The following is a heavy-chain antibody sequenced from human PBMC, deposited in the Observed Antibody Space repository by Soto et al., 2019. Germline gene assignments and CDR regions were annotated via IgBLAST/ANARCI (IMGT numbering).Heavy chain of an antibody. Sequence: GGSLRLSCAASGFTFSSYAMSWVRQAPGKGLEWVSAISGSGGSTYYADSVKGRFTISRDNSKNTLYLQMNSLRAEDTAVYYCATAKTYNDFWSDYYPYWGQGTLVTVSS. D-gene: IGHD3-3*01. CDR1: GFTFSSYA. CDR2: ISGSGGST. CDR3: ATAKTYNDFWSDYYPY. V-gene: IGHV3-23*01. J-gene: IGHJ4*02.